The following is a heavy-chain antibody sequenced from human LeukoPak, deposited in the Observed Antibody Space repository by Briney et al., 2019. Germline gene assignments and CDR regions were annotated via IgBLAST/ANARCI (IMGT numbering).Heavy chain of an antibody. CDR1: GFTFSSYA. CDR3: ARESFAARWD. D-gene: IGHD6-6*01. CDR2: IKQDGSEK. V-gene: IGHV3-7*01. J-gene: IGHJ4*02. Sequence: GRSLRLSCAASGFTFSSYAMHWVRQAPGKGLEWVANIKQDGSEKDYVDRFTISRAKNSLYLQMNSLTAEDTAVYYCARESFAARWDWGQGTLVTVSS.